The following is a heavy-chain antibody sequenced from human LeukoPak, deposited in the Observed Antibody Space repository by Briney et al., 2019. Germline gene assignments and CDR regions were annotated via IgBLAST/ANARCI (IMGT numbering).Heavy chain of an antibody. J-gene: IGHJ4*02. CDR2: ISYDGSNK. CDR3: ARARYYDFWSGYYDPDY. D-gene: IGHD3-3*01. Sequence: GGSLRLSCAASGFTFSSYAMHWVRQAPGKGLEWVAVISYDGSNKYYADSVKGRFTISRDNSKNTLYLQMNSLRAEDTAVYYCARARYYDFWSGYYDPDYWGQGTLVTVSS. V-gene: IGHV3-30-3*01. CDR1: GFTFSSYA.